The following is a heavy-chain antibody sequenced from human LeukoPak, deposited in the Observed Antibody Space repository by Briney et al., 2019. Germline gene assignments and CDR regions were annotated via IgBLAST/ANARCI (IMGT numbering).Heavy chain of an antibody. Sequence: PSETPSLTCTVSGGSISSSDYYWGWIRQSPGKGLEWIGRISYSGSTYYNPSLKSRVTISVDTSKNHFSLRLSSVTAADTAVYYCARLTHSYYSDTSGYDPYYYMDVWGKGTTVTVSS. V-gene: IGHV4-39*02. CDR3: ARLTHSYYSDTSGYDPYYYMDV. CDR2: ISYSGST. D-gene: IGHD3-22*01. J-gene: IGHJ6*03. CDR1: GGSISSSDYY.